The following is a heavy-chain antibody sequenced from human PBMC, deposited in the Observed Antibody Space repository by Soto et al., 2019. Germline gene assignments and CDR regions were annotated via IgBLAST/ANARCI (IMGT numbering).Heavy chain of an antibody. CDR1: GFTFSDHY. CDR2: IKNKANSYTT. D-gene: IGHD2-15*01. Sequence: EVQLVESGGGLVQPEGSLRLSCAASGFTFSDHYMDWFRQAPGKGLECVGRIKNKANSYTTESAAPVKGRFTISRDESKTSVSLQMNRLKTADTSLYYCTRVRLASNCSSDDWGEGILVTVSS. J-gene: IGHJ4*02. CDR3: TRVRLASNCSSDD. V-gene: IGHV3-72*01.